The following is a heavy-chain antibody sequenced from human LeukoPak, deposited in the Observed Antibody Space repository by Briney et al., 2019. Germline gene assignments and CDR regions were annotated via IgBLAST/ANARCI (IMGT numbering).Heavy chain of an antibody. CDR1: GYTFTGYY. CDR3: ARGMEPYYYMDV. Sequence: ASVKVSCKASGYTFTGYYMHWVRQAHGQGLEWMGWINPNSGGTNYAQKFQGRVTMTRDTSISTAYMELSRLRSDDTAVYYCARGMEPYYYMDVWGKGTTVTVSS. D-gene: IGHD1-26*01. CDR2: INPNSGGT. V-gene: IGHV1-2*02. J-gene: IGHJ6*03.